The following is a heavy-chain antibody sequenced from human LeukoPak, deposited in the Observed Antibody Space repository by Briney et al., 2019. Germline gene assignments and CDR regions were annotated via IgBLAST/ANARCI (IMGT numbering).Heavy chain of an antibody. CDR2: INPKSGDT. J-gene: IGHJ4*02. CDR1: GYSFTDYY. Sequence: GASVKVSCKASGYSFTDYYMRWVRQDPGQGLEWMGFINPKSGDTNYAQKFQGRVTMTRDTSTSTAFMELSSLSSDDTALYYCATYNRANTPSHPFDYWGQGSLVTVSS. D-gene: IGHD5-18*01. CDR3: ATYNRANTPSHPFDY. V-gene: IGHV1-2*02.